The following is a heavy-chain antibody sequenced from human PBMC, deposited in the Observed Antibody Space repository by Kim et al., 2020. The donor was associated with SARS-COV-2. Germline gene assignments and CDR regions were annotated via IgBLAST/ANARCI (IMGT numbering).Heavy chain of an antibody. V-gene: IGHV4-34*01. CDR3: ARGHNYYGSEY. CDR2: SP. J-gene: IGHJ4*02. Sequence: SPNYNPPLKSRVTMSFDTSRNQFSLNLTSVTAADTAVYYCARGHNYYGSEYWGQGTLVTASS. D-gene: IGHD3-10*01.